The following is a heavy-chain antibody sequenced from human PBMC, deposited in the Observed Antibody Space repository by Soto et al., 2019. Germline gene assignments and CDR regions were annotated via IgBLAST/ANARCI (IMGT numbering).Heavy chain of an antibody. D-gene: IGHD2-15*01. V-gene: IGHV4-31*03. J-gene: IGHJ4*02. CDR3: ARDRSHGGNPYFDY. Sequence: SETLSLTCTVSGASITSGGHYWSWIRQHPGKGLEWIGYIDYSGSTHYNPSRKSGLSISIDRSKHQFSLNLTSVTPADTAVYYCARDRSHGGNPYFDYWGQGTLVTVSS. CDR2: IDYSGST. CDR1: GASITSGGHY.